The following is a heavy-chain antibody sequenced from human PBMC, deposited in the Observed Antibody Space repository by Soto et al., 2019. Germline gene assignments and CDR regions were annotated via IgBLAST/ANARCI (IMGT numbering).Heavy chain of an antibody. D-gene: IGHD1-26*01. V-gene: IGHV3-9*01. Sequence: EVQLVESGGGLVQPGRSLRLSCAASGFTFDDYAMHWVRQAPGKGLEWVSGISWNSGSIGYADSVKGRFTISRDNAKNSLYLQMNSLRAEDTALYYCAKDDLGVGASWYFDLWGRGTLVTVSS. CDR1: GFTFDDYA. J-gene: IGHJ2*01. CDR2: ISWNSGSI. CDR3: AKDDLGVGASWYFDL.